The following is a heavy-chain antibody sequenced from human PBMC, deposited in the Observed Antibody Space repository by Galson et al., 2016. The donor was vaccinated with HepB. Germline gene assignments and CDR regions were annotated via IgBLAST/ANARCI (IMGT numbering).Heavy chain of an antibody. Sequence: SVKVSCKASGYDFTEYYIHWVRQAPGKGLEWMGWMNPDTGVTKFEEEFRGRITMTRDTSISTAYMELSSLRGDDTALYYCATLYYVDFVLDHWGPGTLVTCSP. CDR3: ATLYYVDFVLDH. J-gene: IGHJ4*02. D-gene: IGHD4-17*01. CDR1: GYDFTEYY. CDR2: MNPDTGVT. V-gene: IGHV1-2*02.